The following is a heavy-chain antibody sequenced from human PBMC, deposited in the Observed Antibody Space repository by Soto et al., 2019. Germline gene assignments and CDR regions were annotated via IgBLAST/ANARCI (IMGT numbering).Heavy chain of an antibody. V-gene: IGHV3-48*01. Sequence: GGSLRLSCAASGFTFSSYSMNWVRQAPGKGLEWVSYISSSSSTIYYADSVKGRFTISRDNAKNSLYLQMNSLRAEDTAVYYCAREGEFTTVTTVEYYYYMDVWGKGTTVTVSS. CDR2: ISSSSSTI. CDR3: AREGEFTTVTTVEYYYYMDV. J-gene: IGHJ6*03. D-gene: IGHD4-17*01. CDR1: GFTFSSYS.